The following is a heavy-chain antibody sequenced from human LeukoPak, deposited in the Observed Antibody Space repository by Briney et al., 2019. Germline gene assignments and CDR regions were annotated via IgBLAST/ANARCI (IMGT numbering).Heavy chain of an antibody. V-gene: IGHV4-59*01. Sequence: SETLSLTCTVSGGSISSYYWSWIRQPPGKGLEWIGYIYYSGSTNYNPSLKSRVTISVDTSKNQFSLNLSSVTAADTAVYYCARYSSGWRSFDIWGQGTTVTVSS. CDR2: IYYSGST. CDR1: GGSISSYY. CDR3: ARYSSGWRSFDI. J-gene: IGHJ3*02. D-gene: IGHD6-19*01.